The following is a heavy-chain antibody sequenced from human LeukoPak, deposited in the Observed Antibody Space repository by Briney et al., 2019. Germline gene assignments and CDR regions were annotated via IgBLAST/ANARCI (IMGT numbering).Heavy chain of an antibody. J-gene: IGHJ4*02. CDR1: GGSINSYY. CDR3: ARDMDSGPDFFDY. D-gene: IGHD1-26*01. CDR2: IYYSGST. V-gene: IGHV4-59*01. Sequence: SETLSLTCTVSGGSINSYYWSWIRQPPGKGLEWIGYIYYSGSTKYNPSLKSRVTISVDTSKNQFSLKLSSVTAADTAVYYCARDMDSGPDFFDYWGLGTLVTVSS.